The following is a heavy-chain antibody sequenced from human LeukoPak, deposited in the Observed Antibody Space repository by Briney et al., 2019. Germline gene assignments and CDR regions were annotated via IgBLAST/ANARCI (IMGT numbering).Heavy chain of an antibody. Sequence: GGSLRLSCAASGFTFSSSGMNWVRQAPGKGLEWVSAISGSGGRTYYADSVKGRFTISRDNCRNTLYMQMNSLRAEDTAVYYCAKVPLLWNWGQGTLVTVSS. V-gene: IGHV3-23*01. J-gene: IGHJ4*02. CDR3: AKVPLLWN. D-gene: IGHD2/OR15-2a*01. CDR1: GFTFSSSG. CDR2: ISGSGGRT.